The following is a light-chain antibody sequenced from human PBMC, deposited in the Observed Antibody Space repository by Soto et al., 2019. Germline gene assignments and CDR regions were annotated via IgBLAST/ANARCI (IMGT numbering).Light chain of an antibody. V-gene: IGKV3-15*01. CDR2: GAS. Sequence: EIVMTQSPATLSVSPGERATLSCRASQSLSSNLAWYQQKPSQAPRLLIYGASTRATGTPARFSGSGSATEFTLTISSLQSEDFAVYYCQQYKNWPPLTFGGGTKVEIK. CDR3: QQYKNWPPLT. CDR1: QSLSSN. J-gene: IGKJ4*01.